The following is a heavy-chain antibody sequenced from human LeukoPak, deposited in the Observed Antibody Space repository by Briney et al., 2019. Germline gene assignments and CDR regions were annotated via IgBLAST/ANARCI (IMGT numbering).Heavy chain of an antibody. CDR1: GFTFSSYS. D-gene: IGHD1-26*01. V-gene: IGHV3-48*01. Sequence: GGSLRLSCSASGFTFSSYSMNWVRQAPGKGLEWVSFISGGSRGIHYADSVKGRFTISRDNAKNSLYLQMNSLRAEDTAVYYCARPRVGATGWFDPWGQGTLVTVSS. J-gene: IGHJ5*02. CDR3: ARPRVGATGWFDP. CDR2: ISGGSRGI.